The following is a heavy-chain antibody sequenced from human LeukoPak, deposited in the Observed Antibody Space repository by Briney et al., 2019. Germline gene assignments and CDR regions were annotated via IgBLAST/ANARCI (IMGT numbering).Heavy chain of an antibody. J-gene: IGHJ4*02. CDR2: INSDGSIT. CDR3: ARHNNYGDYDY. V-gene: IGHV3-74*01. CDR1: GFTFSSYW. Sequence: GGSLRLSCAVSGFTFSSYWMHWVRQAPGKGLVWVSRINSDGSITSYADSVKGRFTISRDNAKNTLYLQVNSLRADDTAVYYCARHNNYGDYDYWSQGSLVTVSP. D-gene: IGHD4-17*01.